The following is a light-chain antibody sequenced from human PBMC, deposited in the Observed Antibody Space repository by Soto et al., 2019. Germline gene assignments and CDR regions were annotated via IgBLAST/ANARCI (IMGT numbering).Light chain of an antibody. J-gene: IGLJ1*01. CDR3: CSYTSSSTLV. CDR1: SSDVGTYNH. Sequence: QSVLAQPASVSGTPGQSIPISCTGTSSDVGTYNHVSWYQQHPGKAPQLIIYEVSNRPSGLSNRFSASKSGNTASLTISGLQAEDEADYYSCSYTSSSTLVFGSGTKVTV. CDR2: EVS. V-gene: IGLV2-14*01.